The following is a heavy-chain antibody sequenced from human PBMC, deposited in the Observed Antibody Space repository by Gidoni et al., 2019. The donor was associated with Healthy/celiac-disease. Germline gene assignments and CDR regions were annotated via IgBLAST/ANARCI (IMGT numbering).Heavy chain of an antibody. CDR1: GYTLTELS. J-gene: IGHJ3*02. CDR2: FDPEDGET. V-gene: IGHV1-24*01. CDR3: ATTPFYSSGYDAFDI. Sequence: QVQLVQSGAEVKKPGASVKFSCNVSGYTLTELSMHWGRQAPGKGLEWMGGFDPEDGETIYAQKFQGRVTMTEDTSTDTAYMELSSLRSEDTAVYYCATTPFYSSGYDAFDIWGQGTMVTVSS. D-gene: IGHD3-22*01.